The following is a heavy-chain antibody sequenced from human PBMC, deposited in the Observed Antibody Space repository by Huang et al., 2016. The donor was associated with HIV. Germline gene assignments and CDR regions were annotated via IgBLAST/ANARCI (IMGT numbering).Heavy chain of an antibody. Sequence: QVQLQESGPGLVKPSETLSLTCTVSGGSVSSGSYYWSWIRQPPGKGLEWIGAIYYSGGTNYNTSLKSRVTISVDTSKNQCSRKLSSVTAADTAVYYCARDTPLGATTGFDYWGQGTLVTVSS. J-gene: IGHJ4*02. CDR3: ARDTPLGATTGFDY. CDR1: GGSVSSGSYY. D-gene: IGHD1-26*01. CDR2: IYYSGGT. V-gene: IGHV4-61*01.